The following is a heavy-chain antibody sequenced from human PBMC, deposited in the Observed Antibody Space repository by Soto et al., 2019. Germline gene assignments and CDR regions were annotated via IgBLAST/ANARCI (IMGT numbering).Heavy chain of an antibody. CDR2: IHGSGGAT. D-gene: IGHD5-12*01. V-gene: IGHV3-23*01. CDR1: GFTFSNYA. Sequence: GGSLRLSCVASGFTFSNYAMSWVRQAPGKGLEWVSSIHGSGGATYHADSVKGRFTISRDDSKNTLYLQMNSLRVEDTAVYYYANALRYFYYWGQGTLVTVSS. J-gene: IGHJ4*02. CDR3: ANALRYFYY.